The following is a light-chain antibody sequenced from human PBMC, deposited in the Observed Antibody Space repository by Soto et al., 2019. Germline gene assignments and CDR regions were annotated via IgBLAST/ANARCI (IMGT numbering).Light chain of an antibody. CDR1: QSVSDMY. CDR2: AS. V-gene: IGKV3-20*01. CDR3: QHYGTSAL. Sequence: EIVLTQSPGTLSLSPGERATLSCRASQSVSDMYLAWYQQKPGQAPRLLIHASNSAPGIPYRFSGSGSGTDFTLTISRLEPEDFGVYYCQHYGTSALFGPGTKVEIK. J-gene: IGKJ3*01.